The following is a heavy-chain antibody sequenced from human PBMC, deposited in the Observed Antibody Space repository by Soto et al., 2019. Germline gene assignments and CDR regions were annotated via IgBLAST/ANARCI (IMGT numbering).Heavy chain of an antibody. Sequence: SETLSLTCTVSGGSVNSYYWSWIRQFPGRGLEWIGCISSSGSTYYNPALNNRISLSLDTSQNQFSLKLLSVTAADTAIYYCARSGVTGIVIPSHWFDPWGQGTLVTVSS. CDR1: GGSVNSYY. J-gene: IGHJ5*02. CDR2: ISSSGST. D-gene: IGHD2-21*02. V-gene: IGHV4-59*06. CDR3: ARSGVTGIVIPSHWFDP.